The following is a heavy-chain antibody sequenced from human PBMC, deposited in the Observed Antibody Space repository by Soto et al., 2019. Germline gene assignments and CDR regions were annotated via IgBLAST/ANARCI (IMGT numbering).Heavy chain of an antibody. Sequence: ASVKVSCKASGYTFTNYAMHWMRQAPGQRLEWMGWINPGNGNTKYSQKFQGRVTITRDTSASTAYVELSSLRTEDTAVYYCARGLGGYLDFVDYWGQRTVDTGSS. D-gene: IGHD3-16*02. CDR2: INPGNGNT. J-gene: IGHJ4*02. CDR1: GYTFTNYA. CDR3: ARGLGGYLDFVDY. V-gene: IGHV1-3*01.